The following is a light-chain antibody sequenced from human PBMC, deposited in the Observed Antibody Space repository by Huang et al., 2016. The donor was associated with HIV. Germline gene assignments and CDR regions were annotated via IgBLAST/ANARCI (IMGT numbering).Light chain of an antibody. Sequence: IQMTQSPSSLSASVGDRVTITCRASQGISNYLAWYQQKPGKVPKLLIYGASTLQSGVPSRFSGCGSGTYFTLTISSLQPEDVATYYCQKYNNVPGTFGQGTRLEI. CDR1: QGISNY. CDR3: QKYNNVPGT. CDR2: GAS. J-gene: IGKJ5*01. V-gene: IGKV1-27*01.